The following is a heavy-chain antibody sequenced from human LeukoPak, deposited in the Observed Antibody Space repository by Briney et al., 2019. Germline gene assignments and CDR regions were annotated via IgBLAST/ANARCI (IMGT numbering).Heavy chain of an antibody. CDR1: GGSFSGYY. J-gene: IGHJ3*02. V-gene: IGHV4-34*01. Sequence: SETLSLTCAVYGGSFSGYYWSWIRQPPGKGLEWIGSIYHSGSTYYNPSLKSRVTISVDTSKNQFSLKLSSVTAADTAVYYCARDNPQYYYGSGRGAFDIWGQGTMVTVSS. D-gene: IGHD3-10*01. CDR2: IYHSGST. CDR3: ARDNPQYYYGSGRGAFDI.